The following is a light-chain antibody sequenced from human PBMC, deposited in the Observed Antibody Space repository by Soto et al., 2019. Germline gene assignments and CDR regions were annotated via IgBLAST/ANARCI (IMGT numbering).Light chain of an antibody. V-gene: IGKV1-5*03. CDR3: QQYGALPLT. CDR1: QTISSW. CDR2: KAS. Sequence: DIQMTQSPSTLSGSVGDRVTITCRASQTISSWLAWYQQKPGKAPKLLIYKASTLESGVPSRFSGSGSGTDFTLTISRLEPEDFAAYYCQQYGALPLTFGGGTRVDIK. J-gene: IGKJ4*01.